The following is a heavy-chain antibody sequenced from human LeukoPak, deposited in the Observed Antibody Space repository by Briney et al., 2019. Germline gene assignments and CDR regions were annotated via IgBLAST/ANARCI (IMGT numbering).Heavy chain of an antibody. J-gene: IGHJ5*02. Sequence: GGSLRLSCAASGFTFSSYGMHWVRQAPGKGLEWVAFIRYDGSNKYYADSVKGRFTISRDNSKNTLYLQMNSLRAEDTAVYYCARSYLRRTGLTGLDPWGQGTLVTVSS. CDR2: IRYDGSNK. D-gene: IGHD1-26*01. CDR1: GFTFSSYG. CDR3: ARSYLRRTGLTGLDP. V-gene: IGHV3-30*02.